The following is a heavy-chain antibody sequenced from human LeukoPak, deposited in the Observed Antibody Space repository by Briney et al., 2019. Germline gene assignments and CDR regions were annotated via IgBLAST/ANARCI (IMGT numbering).Heavy chain of an antibody. CDR3: AREYYDILTGYPSSFDY. D-gene: IGHD3-9*01. J-gene: IGHJ4*02. CDR1: GFTFSSYG. V-gene: IGHV3-30*03. Sequence: PGGSLRLSCAASGFTFSSYGMHWVRQAPGKGLEWVAVISYDGSNKYYADSVKGRFTVSRDNSKNTLYLQMNSLRAEDTAVYYCAREYYDILTGYPSSFDYWGQGTLVTVSS. CDR2: ISYDGSNK.